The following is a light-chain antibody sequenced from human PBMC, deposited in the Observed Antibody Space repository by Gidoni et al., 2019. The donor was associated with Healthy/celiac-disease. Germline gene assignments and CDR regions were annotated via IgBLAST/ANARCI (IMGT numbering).Light chain of an antibody. CDR2: GAS. CDR3: QQYGSSPWT. Sequence: EIVLTQSPGTLSLSPGESATLSCRASQSVSSSYLAWYQQKPGQAPRLLVYGASSRATGIPDRFRGSGSGTDFTRTISRLEPEDFAVYYCQQYGSSPWTFGQGTKVEIK. J-gene: IGKJ1*01. CDR1: QSVSSSY. V-gene: IGKV3-20*01.